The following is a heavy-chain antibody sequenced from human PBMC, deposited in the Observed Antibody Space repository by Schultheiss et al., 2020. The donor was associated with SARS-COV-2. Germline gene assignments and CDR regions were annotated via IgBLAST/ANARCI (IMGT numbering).Heavy chain of an antibody. CDR1: GCSVTSHSYY. V-gene: IGHV4-39*07. CDR2: ISYSGST. J-gene: IGHJ4*02. D-gene: IGHD4-17*01. CDR3: ARDRGYGDYSVYFDY. Sequence: SETLSLTCTVSGCSVTSHSYYWGWIRQPPGKGLEWIGSISYSGSTFYNPSLKTRLTISADTSKNQFSLKLSSVTAADTAVYYCARDRGYGDYSVYFDYWGQGTLVTVSS.